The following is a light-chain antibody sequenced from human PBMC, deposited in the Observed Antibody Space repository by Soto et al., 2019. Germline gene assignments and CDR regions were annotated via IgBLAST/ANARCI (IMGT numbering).Light chain of an antibody. J-gene: IGLJ1*01. V-gene: IGLV2-11*01. CDR1: SSDVGGYNY. CDR3: CSYGGSYTYV. CDR2: DVS. Sequence: QSVLTQPRSVSGSPGQSVTISCTGTSSDVGGYNYVSWYQQHPGKAPKLMIYDVSKRPSGVPDRFSGSKSGNTASLTISGLQAEDEADYYCCSYGGSYTYVVGTGTKLTVL.